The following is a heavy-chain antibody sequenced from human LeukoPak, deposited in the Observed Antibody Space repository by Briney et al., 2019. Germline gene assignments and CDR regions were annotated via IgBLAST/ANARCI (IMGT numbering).Heavy chain of an antibody. CDR3: ARSGKEGATWSFDY. CDR2: ISAYNGNA. CDR1: GYTFTSYG. D-gene: IGHD1-26*01. V-gene: IGHV1-18*01. Sequence: ASVKVSCKASGYTFTSYGISWVRQAPGQGLEWMGWISAYNGNANYAQKFQGRVTMTRDMSTSTVYMELSSLRSEDTAVYYCARSGKEGATWSFDYWGQGTLVTVSS. J-gene: IGHJ4*02.